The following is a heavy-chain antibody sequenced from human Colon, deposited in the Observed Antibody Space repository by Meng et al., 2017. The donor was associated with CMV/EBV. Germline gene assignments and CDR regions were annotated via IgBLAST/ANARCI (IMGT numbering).Heavy chain of an antibody. J-gene: IGHJ4*02. CDR3: ARGRRDIGFDS. CDR2: KGGTEGVT. Sequence: RRSGKGGGKGVERSEYKGGTEGVTKKEETQKGRLTISRDNARQTVYLQTASLRVEDTAIYYCARGRRDIGFDSWGQGALVTVSS. D-gene: IGHD2-15*01. V-gene: IGHV3-11*01.